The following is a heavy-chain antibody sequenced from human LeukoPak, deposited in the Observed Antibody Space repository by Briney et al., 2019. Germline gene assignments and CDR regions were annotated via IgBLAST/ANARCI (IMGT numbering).Heavy chain of an antibody. D-gene: IGHD3-22*01. V-gene: IGHV3-30*03. CDR1: GLTFSNYG. CDR2: ISYDGTNK. CDR3: ARSNYYDSRSWGFDI. J-gene: IGHJ3*02. Sequence: GGSLRLSCVASGLTFSNYGISWVRQAPGKGLEWVTIISYDGTNKYYADSVKGRFTISRDNSKNTLFLQMNSLRAEDTAVYYCARSNYYDSRSWGFDIWGQGTMVTVSS.